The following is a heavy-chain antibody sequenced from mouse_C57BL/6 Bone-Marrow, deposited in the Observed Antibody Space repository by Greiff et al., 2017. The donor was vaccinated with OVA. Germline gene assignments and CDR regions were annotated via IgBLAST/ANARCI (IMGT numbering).Heavy chain of an antibody. CDR2: ISYDGSN. CDR1: GYSITSGYY. J-gene: IGHJ2*01. CDR3: AREGTEFDY. D-gene: IGHD3-3*01. V-gene: IGHV3-6*01. Sequence: DVQLVESGPGLVKPSQSLSLTCSVTGYSITSGYYWNWIRQFPGNKLEWMGYISYDGSNNYNPSLKNRISITRDTSKNQFFLKLNSVTTEDTATYYCAREGTEFDYWGQGTTLTVSS.